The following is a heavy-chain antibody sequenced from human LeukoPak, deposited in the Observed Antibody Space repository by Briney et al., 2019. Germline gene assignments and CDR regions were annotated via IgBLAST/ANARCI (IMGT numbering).Heavy chain of an antibody. D-gene: IGHD2-2*01. Sequence: PSETLSLTCTVSGGSISSHYWSWIRQPPGKGLEWIGYIYYSGSTNYNPSLKSRVTISVDTSKNQFSLKLSSVTAADTAVYYCARSPVVVPIQMVDWYFDLWGRGTLVTVSS. CDR2: IYYSGST. CDR1: GGSISSHY. V-gene: IGHV4-59*11. CDR3: ARSPVVVPIQMVDWYFDL. J-gene: IGHJ2*01.